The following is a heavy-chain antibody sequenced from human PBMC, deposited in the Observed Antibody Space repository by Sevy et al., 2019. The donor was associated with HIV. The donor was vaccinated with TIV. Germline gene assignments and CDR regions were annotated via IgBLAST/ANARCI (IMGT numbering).Heavy chain of an antibody. Sequence: ASVKVSCKASGYTFTSYGISWVRQAPGQGLEWMGWISAYNGNTNYAQKLQGRVTMTTDTSTSTAYMELRSLRSDDTAVYYYAREGIAAAGTGKDWFDPWGQRTLVTVSS. CDR1: GYTFTSYG. J-gene: IGHJ5*02. CDR3: AREGIAAAGTGKDWFDP. CDR2: ISAYNGNT. V-gene: IGHV1-18*01. D-gene: IGHD6-13*01.